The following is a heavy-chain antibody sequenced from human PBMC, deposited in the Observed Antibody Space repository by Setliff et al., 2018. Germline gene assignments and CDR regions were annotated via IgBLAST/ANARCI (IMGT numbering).Heavy chain of an antibody. Sequence: ASVKVSCKASGFSFTDYLMNWMRQAPEQGLEWVGRVRRNTNSYATAYSASLKGRFTISRDDSKNTAYLQMNSLQSEDTAVYYCARRGVGMGMDVWGKGTTVTVSS. CDR2: VRRNTNSYAT. CDR3: ARRGVGMGMDV. J-gene: IGHJ6*03. D-gene: IGHD2-2*01. V-gene: IGHV3-73*01. CDR1: GFSFTDYL.